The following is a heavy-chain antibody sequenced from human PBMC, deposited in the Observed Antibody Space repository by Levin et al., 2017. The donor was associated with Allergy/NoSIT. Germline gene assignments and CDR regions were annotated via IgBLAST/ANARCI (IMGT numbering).Heavy chain of an antibody. J-gene: IGHJ2*01. Sequence: ASVKVSCKASGGTFSSYAISWVRQAPGQGLEWMGGIIPIFGTANYAQKFQGRVTITADESTSTAYMELSSLRSEDTAVYYCARAGRVGQQLVQGDWYFDLWGRGTLVTVSS. D-gene: IGHD6-13*01. V-gene: IGHV1-69*13. CDR1: GGTFSSYA. CDR2: IIPIFGTA. CDR3: ARAGRVGQQLVQGDWYFDL.